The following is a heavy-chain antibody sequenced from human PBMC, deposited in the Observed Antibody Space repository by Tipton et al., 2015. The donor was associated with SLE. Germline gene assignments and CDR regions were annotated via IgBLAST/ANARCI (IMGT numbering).Heavy chain of an antibody. CDR2: IYYSGST. J-gene: IGHJ3*02. CDR3: ARTIVDPIAAAGPVAFDI. D-gene: IGHD6-13*01. V-gene: IGHV4-59*01. CDR1: GGSISSYY. Sequence: TLSLTCTVSGGSISSYYWSWIRQPPGKGLAWIGYIYYSGSTNYNPSLKSRVTISVDTSKNQFSLKLSSVTAADTAVYYCARTIVDPIAAAGPVAFDIWGQGTVVTVSS.